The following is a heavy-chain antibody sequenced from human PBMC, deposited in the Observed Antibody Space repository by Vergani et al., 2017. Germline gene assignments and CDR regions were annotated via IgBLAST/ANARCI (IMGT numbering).Heavy chain of an antibody. V-gene: IGHV4-59*01. CDR2: IYYSGST. CDR1: GGSISSYY. Sequence: QVQLQESGPGLVKPSETLSLTCTVSGGSISSYYWSWIRQPPGKGLEWIGYIYYSGSTNYNPSLKSRVTISVDTSKNQFSLKLSSVTAADTAVNYCARNMVQGVRYYGMDVWGQGTTVTVSS. J-gene: IGHJ6*02. CDR3: ARNMVQGVRYYGMDV. D-gene: IGHD3-10*01.